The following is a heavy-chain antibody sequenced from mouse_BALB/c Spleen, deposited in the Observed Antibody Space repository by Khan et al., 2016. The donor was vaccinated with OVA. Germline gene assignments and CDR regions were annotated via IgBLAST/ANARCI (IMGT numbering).Heavy chain of an antibody. CDR2: IFPGGGYT. J-gene: IGHJ2*01. CDR1: GYTFTNYW. D-gene: IGHD3-1*01. V-gene: IGHV1-63*02. Sequence: QVRLQQSGAELVRPGTSVKMSCKAAGYTFTNYWLGWVKQRPGHGLEWIGDIFPGGGYTNYNEKFKGKATLTADTSSSTAYMQLSSLTSEDSAIYYCARRREARATCDYFDYWGQGTTLTVSS. CDR3: ARRREARATCDYFDY.